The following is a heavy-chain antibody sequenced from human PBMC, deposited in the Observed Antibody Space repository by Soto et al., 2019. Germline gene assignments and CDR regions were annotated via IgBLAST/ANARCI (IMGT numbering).Heavy chain of an antibody. CDR2: IYTSGST. CDR1: GGAISGYY. V-gene: IGHV4-4*07. D-gene: IGHD2-2*02. J-gene: IGHJ6*02. Sequence: ASLWHTLSVSGGAISGYYWSWIRQPAGKGLEWIGRIYTSGSTNYNPSLKSRVTMSVDTSKNQFSLKLSSVTAADTAVYYCARGGQLLYNYYYYGMDVWGQGTTVTVSS. CDR3: ARGGQLLYNYYYYGMDV.